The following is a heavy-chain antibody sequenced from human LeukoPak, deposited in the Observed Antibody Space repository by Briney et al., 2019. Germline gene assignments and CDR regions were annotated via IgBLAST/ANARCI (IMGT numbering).Heavy chain of an antibody. CDR2: INHSGST. CDR1: GGSISSYY. V-gene: IGHV4-34*01. CDR3: ARGFVRAQQL. Sequence: PSETLSLTCTVSGGSISSYYWSWIRQPPGKGLEWIGEINHSGSTNYNPSLKSRVTISVDTSKNQFSLKLSSVTAADTAAYYCARGFVRAQQLWGRGTLVTVSS. J-gene: IGHJ2*01. D-gene: IGHD3-10*01.